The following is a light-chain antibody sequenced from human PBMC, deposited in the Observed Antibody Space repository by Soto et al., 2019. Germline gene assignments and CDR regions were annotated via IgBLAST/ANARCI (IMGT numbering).Light chain of an antibody. CDR3: LSYADTAYV. Sequence: LTQPPSASGSPGQSVTISCAGTGIDVGGYNYVSWYQQYPGKVPKLMIYEVSERPSGVPDRFSGSKSGNTAFLTVSGLQAEDEADYYCLSYADTAYVFGTGTKVTVL. V-gene: IGLV2-8*01. CDR2: EVS. CDR1: GIDVGGYNY. J-gene: IGLJ1*01.